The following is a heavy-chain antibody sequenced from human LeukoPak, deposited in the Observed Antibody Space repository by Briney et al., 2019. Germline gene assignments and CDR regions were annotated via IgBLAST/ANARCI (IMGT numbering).Heavy chain of an antibody. V-gene: IGHV1-8*01. CDR1: GYTFTSYD. D-gene: IGHD3-3*01. J-gene: IGHJ6*02. CDR2: MNPNSGNT. CDR3: ARWGAYDFTSYYYYGMDV. Sequence: ASVKVSCKASGYTFTSYDINWVRQATGQGLEWMGWMNPNSGNTGHAQKFQGRVTMTRNTSISTAYMELSSLRSEDTAVYYCARWGAYDFTSYYYYGMDVWGQGTTVTVSS.